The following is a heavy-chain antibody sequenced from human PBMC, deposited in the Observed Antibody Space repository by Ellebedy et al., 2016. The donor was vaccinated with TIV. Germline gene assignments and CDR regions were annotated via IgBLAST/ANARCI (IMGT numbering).Heavy chain of an antibody. CDR1: GFTFSSYG. V-gene: IGHV3-33*06. D-gene: IGHD3-22*01. Sequence: GGSLRLSCAASGFTFSSYGMHWVRQAPGKGLEWVAVIWYDGSNKYYADSVKGRFTISRDNSKNTLYLQMNSLRAEGTAVYYCAKDGLVVGGFDYWGQGTLVTVSS. CDR3: AKDGLVVGGFDY. CDR2: IWYDGSNK. J-gene: IGHJ4*02.